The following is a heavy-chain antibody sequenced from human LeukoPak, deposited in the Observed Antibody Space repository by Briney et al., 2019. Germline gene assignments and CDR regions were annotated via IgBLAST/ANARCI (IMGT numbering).Heavy chain of an antibody. J-gene: IGHJ6*03. D-gene: IGHD3-10*01. CDR1: GYTFTGYY. CDR2: INPNSGGT. Sequence: ASVTVSCKASGYTFTGYYMHWVRQAPGQGLEWMGWINPNSGGTNYAQKFQGRVTITRDTSISTAYMELSRLRSDDTAVYYCARGVYGSGSYYTYYYYYYMDVWGKGTTVTISS. V-gene: IGHV1-2*02. CDR3: ARGVYGSGSYYTYYYYYYMDV.